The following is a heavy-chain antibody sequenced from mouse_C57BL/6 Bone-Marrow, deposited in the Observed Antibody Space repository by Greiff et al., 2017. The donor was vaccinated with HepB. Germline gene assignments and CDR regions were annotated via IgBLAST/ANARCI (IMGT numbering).Heavy chain of an antibody. CDR2: IDPSDSYT. CDR1: GYTSTSYW. V-gene: IGHV1-69*01. CDR3: ARFRYWYFDV. D-gene: IGHD3-2*02. J-gene: IGHJ1*03. Sequence: QVQLQQPGAELVMPGASVKLSCKASGYTSTSYWMHWVKQRPGQGLEWIGEIDPSDSYTNYNQKFKGKSTLTVDKSSSTAYMQRSSLTSEDSAVYYCARFRYWYFDVWGTGTTVTVSS.